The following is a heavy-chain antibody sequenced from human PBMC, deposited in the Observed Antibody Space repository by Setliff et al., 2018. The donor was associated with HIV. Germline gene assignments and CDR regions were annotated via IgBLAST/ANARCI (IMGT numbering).Heavy chain of an antibody. V-gene: IGHV4-38-2*01. Sequence: SETLSLTCAVSGYSISSGYYWGWIRQTPGKGLEWIGSIYHSGTTYYNPSLRSRVTISVDTSKNQFSLKLTSVTAADTAVYYCARRPIKGYGPFDSWGPGTLVTVSS. CDR3: ARRPIKGYGPFDS. CDR2: IYHSGTT. J-gene: IGHJ4*02. CDR1: GYSISSGYY. D-gene: IGHD2-15*01.